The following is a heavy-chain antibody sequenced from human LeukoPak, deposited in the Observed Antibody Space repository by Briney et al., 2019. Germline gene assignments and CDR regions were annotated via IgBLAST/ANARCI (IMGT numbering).Heavy chain of an antibody. Sequence: GGSLRLSCAASGFTFSSYGMHWVRQAPGKGLEWVAFIPYDGSNKYYADSVKGRFTISRDNSKNTLYLQMNSLRAEDTAVYYCAKADSGSGYFDYWGQGTLVTVSS. J-gene: IGHJ4*02. CDR1: GFTFSSYG. V-gene: IGHV3-30*02. D-gene: IGHD2-15*01. CDR3: AKADSGSGYFDY. CDR2: IPYDGSNK.